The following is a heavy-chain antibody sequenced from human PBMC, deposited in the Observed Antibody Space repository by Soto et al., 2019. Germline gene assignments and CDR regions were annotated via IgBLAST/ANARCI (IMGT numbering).Heavy chain of an antibody. Sequence: TLPLTCAVSGASISGSYYYWAWLRQSPGKGPEWIGSVFYTGFTSYNPSLESRVSVSVDTSKSQFSLKLSAVTAADTAVYYCATSQKGYNWNYFDHWGQGALVTVSS. CDR2: VFYTGFT. CDR3: ATSQKGYNWNYFDH. V-gene: IGHV4-39*01. D-gene: IGHD1-20*01. J-gene: IGHJ4*02. CDR1: GASISGSYYY.